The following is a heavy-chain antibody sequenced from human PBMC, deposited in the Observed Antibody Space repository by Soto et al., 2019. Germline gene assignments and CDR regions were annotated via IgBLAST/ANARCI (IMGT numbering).Heavy chain of an antibody. Sequence: GGSLRLSCAASGFIFSTYAMHWVRQAPGKGLEWAAVIWNDGSKKNYADSVKGRVTISRDNSENTLYLQMNSLRAEDTGVYYCARGALGYSYGYGPYYGMDVWGQGTTVTVSS. CDR2: IWNDGSKK. V-gene: IGHV3-33*01. D-gene: IGHD5-18*01. CDR3: ARGALGYSYGYGPYYGMDV. CDR1: GFIFSTYA. J-gene: IGHJ6*02.